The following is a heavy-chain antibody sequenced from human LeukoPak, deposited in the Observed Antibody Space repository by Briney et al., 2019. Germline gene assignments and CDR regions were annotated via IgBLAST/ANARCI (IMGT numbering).Heavy chain of an antibody. CDR2: ISAYNGNT. CDR3: ARGRGYSYGHHRYFDWFDP. D-gene: IGHD5-18*01. CDR1: GYTFTSYG. Sequence: ASVKVSCKASGYTFTSYGISWVRQAPGQGLEWMGWISAYNGNTNYAQKFQGRVTMTTDTSTSTAYMELRSLRSDDTAVYYCARGRGYSYGHHRYFDWFDPWGQGTLVTVSS. V-gene: IGHV1-18*01. J-gene: IGHJ5*02.